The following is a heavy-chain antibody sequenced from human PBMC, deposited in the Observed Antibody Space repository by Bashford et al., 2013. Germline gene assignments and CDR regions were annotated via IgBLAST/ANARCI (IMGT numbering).Heavy chain of an antibody. CDR3: ARTSAGGPMGRR. CDR1: GFSFGIYW. Sequence: GGSLRLSCAASGFSFGIYWMWWVRQAPGEGLEWVANIKQDGSVKHYVDSVKGRFTISRDNAKNSLYLQVNSLRPETRPLFCARTSAGGPMGRRGAKGTTVTGLL. D-gene: IGHD3-16*01. J-gene: IGHJ6*04. V-gene: IGHV3-7*03. CDR2: IKQDGSVK.